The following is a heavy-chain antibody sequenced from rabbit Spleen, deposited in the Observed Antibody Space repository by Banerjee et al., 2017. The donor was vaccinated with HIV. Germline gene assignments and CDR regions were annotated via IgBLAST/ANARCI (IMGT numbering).Heavy chain of an antibody. D-gene: IGHD8-1*01. J-gene: IGHJ6*01. Sequence: EESGGGLVKPGASLTITCTASGFSFTYIDYLCWVRQPPGKGPEWIACVAAGVSFTSYYATWARGRFTISKTSSTTVTLQMTSLTAADTATYFCARDSGSSFSSYGMDLWGPGTLVTVS. CDR1: GFSFTYIDY. CDR2: VAAGVSFTS. V-gene: IGHV1S40*01. CDR3: ARDSGSSFSSYGMDL.